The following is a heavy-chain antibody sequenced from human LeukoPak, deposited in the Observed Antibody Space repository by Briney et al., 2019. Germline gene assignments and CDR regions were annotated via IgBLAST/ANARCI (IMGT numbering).Heavy chain of an antibody. CDR2: VSWNSAYM. J-gene: IGHJ4*02. CDR3: AKDAMRGSGYLDY. D-gene: IGHD2-15*01. V-gene: IGHV3-9*01. Sequence: GGSLRLSCAASGFTFDDYAMHWVRQAPGKGLEWVSGVSWNSAYMHYADSVKGRSTISRDNGKNSLYLQMNSLRTEDTALYYCAKDAMRGSGYLDYWGQGTLVTVSS. CDR1: GFTFDDYA.